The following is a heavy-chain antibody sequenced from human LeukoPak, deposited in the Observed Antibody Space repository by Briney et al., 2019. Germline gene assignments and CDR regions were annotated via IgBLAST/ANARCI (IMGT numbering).Heavy chain of an antibody. V-gene: IGHV4-34*01. CDR2: INHSGST. CDR3: ARRIDY. CDR1: GGSFSGYY. J-gene: IGHJ4*02. Sequence: SETLSLTCAVYGGSFSGYYWSWIRQPPGKGLEWIGEINHSGSTNYNPSLKSRVTISVDTSKNQFSLKPSSVTAADTAVYYCARRIDYWGQGTLVTVSS.